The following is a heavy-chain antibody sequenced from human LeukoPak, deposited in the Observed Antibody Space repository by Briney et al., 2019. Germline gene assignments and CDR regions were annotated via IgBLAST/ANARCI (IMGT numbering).Heavy chain of an antibody. CDR1: GGSVSSGSYY. Sequence: KPSETLSLTCTVSGGSVSSGSYYWSWIRQPPGKGLEWIGYIYYSGSTNYNPSLKSRVTISVDTSKNQFSLKLSSVTAADTAVYYCASVLWTANWFDPWGQGTLVTVSS. J-gene: IGHJ5*02. CDR2: IYYSGST. V-gene: IGHV4-61*01. D-gene: IGHD3/OR15-3a*01. CDR3: ASVLWTANWFDP.